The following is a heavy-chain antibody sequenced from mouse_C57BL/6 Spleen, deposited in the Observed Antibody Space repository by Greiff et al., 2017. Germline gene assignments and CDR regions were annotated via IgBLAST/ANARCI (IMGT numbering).Heavy chain of an antibody. CDR1: GYSITSGNY. D-gene: IGHD1-1*01. CDR2: ISYDGSN. CDR3: ASYTTYGDWYFDV. Sequence: VQLKESGPGLVKPSQSLSLTCSVTGYSITSGNYWNWIRQFPGNKLEWRGYISYDGSNNYNPSLKNRISITRDTSKNQFFMKLNSVTTEDTATYYCASYTTYGDWYFDVWGTGTTVTVSS. J-gene: IGHJ1*03. V-gene: IGHV3-6*01.